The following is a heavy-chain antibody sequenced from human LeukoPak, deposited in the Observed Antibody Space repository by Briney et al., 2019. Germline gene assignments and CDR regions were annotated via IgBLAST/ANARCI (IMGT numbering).Heavy chain of an antibody. CDR1: GFSFSTYW. Sequence: GGSLRLSCAASGFSFSTYWMHWVRHAPGEGLVWVSRINSDGTYTNYADSVKGRFNISRDNARNTLYLQMNSLRAEDTAVYYCARAAYYYDSRGYALGYWGQGTLVTVSS. J-gene: IGHJ4*02. D-gene: IGHD3-22*01. CDR3: ARAAYYYDSRGYALGY. V-gene: IGHV3-74*01. CDR2: INSDGTYT.